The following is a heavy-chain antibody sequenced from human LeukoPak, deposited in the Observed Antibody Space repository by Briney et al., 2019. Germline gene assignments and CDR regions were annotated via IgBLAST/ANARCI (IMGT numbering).Heavy chain of an antibody. CDR1: EFTFSSYS. Sequence: PGGSLRLSCAASEFTFSSYSMNWVRQAPGKGLEWVSYISSSSSTIYYADSVKGRFTISRDNAKNSLYLQMNSLRAEDTAVYYCARDRWNHREWFDPWGQGTLVTVSS. J-gene: IGHJ5*02. CDR2: ISSSSSTI. CDR3: ARDRWNHREWFDP. V-gene: IGHV3-48*01. D-gene: IGHD1-1*01.